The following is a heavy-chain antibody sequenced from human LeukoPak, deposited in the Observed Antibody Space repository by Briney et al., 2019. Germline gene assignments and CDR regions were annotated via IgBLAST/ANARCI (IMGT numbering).Heavy chain of an antibody. D-gene: IGHD3-3*01. Sequence: SETLSLTCTVSGGSISSYYWSWIRQPPGKGLEWIGYIYYSGSTNYNPSLKSRVTMSVDTSKNQFSLKLSSVTAADTAVYYCARENPRPHDFWSGNLDYWGQGTLVTVSS. CDR1: GGSISSYY. CDR2: IYYSGST. J-gene: IGHJ4*02. CDR3: ARENPRPHDFWSGNLDY. V-gene: IGHV4-59*12.